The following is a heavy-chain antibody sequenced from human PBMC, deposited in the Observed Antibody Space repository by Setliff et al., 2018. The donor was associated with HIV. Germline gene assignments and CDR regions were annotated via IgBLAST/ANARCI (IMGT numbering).Heavy chain of an antibody. CDR1: GFTFSSYS. Sequence: GSLRLSCAASGFTFSSYSMNWVRQAPGKGLEWVANIKQDGSELHYVDSVKGRFTISRDNDKSSLSLQMHNLRAEDTATYYCARNWDFYNSGSLVFDYWGQGTLVTVSS. CDR3: ARNWDFYNSGSLVFDY. D-gene: IGHD3-10*01. J-gene: IGHJ4*02. V-gene: IGHV3-7*02. CDR2: IKQDGSEL.